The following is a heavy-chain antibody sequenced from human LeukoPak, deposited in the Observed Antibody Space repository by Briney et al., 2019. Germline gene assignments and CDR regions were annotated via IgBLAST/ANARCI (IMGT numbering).Heavy chain of an antibody. CDR2: IYYSGST. Sequence: SETLSLTCTVSGGSISSGDYYWNWIRQHPAKGLEWIGYIYYSGSTYQNPSLKSRLSISVDTSKNQFSLKLSSVTAADTAVYYCARDSSSGYHPFDYWGQGTLVTVSS. J-gene: IGHJ4*02. V-gene: IGHV4-31*03. D-gene: IGHD3-22*01. CDR3: ARDSSSGYHPFDY. CDR1: GGSISSGDYY.